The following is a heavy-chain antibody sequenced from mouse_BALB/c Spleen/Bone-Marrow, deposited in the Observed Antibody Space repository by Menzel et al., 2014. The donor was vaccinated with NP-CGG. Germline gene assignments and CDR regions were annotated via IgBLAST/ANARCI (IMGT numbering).Heavy chain of an antibody. CDR3: VRRGNGIYAMDY. CDR2: ISSLASSI. J-gene: IGHJ4*01. Sequence: EVQRVESGGGLVQPGGSRKLSCAASGFTFSEYGMAWVRQAPGKGPEWVAFISSLASSIYYADSVTGRFTLSRENAKNTLYLEMTSLRSEDTAMYFCVRRGNGIYAMDYWGQGTSGTVSS. V-gene: IGHV5-15*02. CDR1: GFTFSEYG.